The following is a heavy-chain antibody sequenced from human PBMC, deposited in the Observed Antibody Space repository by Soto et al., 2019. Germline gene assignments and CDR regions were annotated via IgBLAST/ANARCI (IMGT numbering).Heavy chain of an antibody. V-gene: IGHV3-21*01. Sequence: KPGGSLRLSCAASGFIFGAYGMHWVRQAPGKGLEWVSSVSKSDYTFYSESVKGRFTISRDNARNSVSLQMDNLRAEDTAVYYCTREDSIIIPAVADFWGQGTLVTVSS. J-gene: IGHJ4*02. D-gene: IGHD6-19*01. CDR3: TREDSIIIPAVADF. CDR1: GFIFGAYG. CDR2: VSKSDYT.